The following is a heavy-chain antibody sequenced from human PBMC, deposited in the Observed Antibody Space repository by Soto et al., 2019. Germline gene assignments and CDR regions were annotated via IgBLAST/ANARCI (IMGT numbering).Heavy chain of an antibody. J-gene: IGHJ4*02. Sequence: QVQLQESGPGLVRPSQTLSLTCSVSGASIYNGGYFWSWIRQSPGKGLEWIGHIHNSASPHNNQSLKSRVNIAADTSMNQFSLALTSVTAADTAMYYGARGSTTETVDSWGQGILVTVSS. CDR3: ARGSTTETVDS. CDR2: IHNSASP. V-gene: IGHV4-30-4*01. CDR1: GASIYNGGYF.